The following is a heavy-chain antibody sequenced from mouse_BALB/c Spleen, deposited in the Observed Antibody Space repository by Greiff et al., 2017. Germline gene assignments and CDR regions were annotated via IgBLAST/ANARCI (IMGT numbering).Heavy chain of an antibody. Sequence: EVQLQQSGGGLVQPGGSRKLSCAASGFTFSDYGMAWVRQGPGKGPEWVAFISNLAYSTYYADTVTGRFTIARENTKNTLYLEMSSLRSEDTAVYDGARGYGSFAYWGQGTTVTVSA. CDR3: ARGYGSFAY. CDR1: GFTFSDYG. V-gene: IGHV5-15*02. CDR2: ISNLAYST. D-gene: IGHD2-1*01. J-gene: IGHJ2*01.